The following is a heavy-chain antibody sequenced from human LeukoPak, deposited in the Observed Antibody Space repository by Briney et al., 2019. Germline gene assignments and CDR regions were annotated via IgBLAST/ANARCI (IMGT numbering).Heavy chain of an antibody. J-gene: IGHJ4*02. V-gene: IGHV1-18*01. D-gene: IGHD3-3*01. CDR2: ISAYNGNT. CDR1: GYTFSSYG. CDR3: ARTGLGYYDFWSGYHPFDY. Sequence: EASVKVSRKASGYTFSSYGIRGVCPAPGQGLEWMGWISAYNGNTNYAQTLQGRVTMTTETTPSTAYMELRSLRSDDTAVYCCARTGLGYYDFWSGYHPFDYWGQGTPVTVSS.